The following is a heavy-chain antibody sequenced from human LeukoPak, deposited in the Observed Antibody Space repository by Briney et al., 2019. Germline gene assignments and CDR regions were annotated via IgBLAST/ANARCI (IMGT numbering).Heavy chain of an antibody. J-gene: IGHJ4*02. V-gene: IGHV3-15*01. CDR1: GFTFSTHA. CDR2: IKRKSDGGTP. CDR3: GHNDYGST. D-gene: IGHD4-17*01. Sequence: GGSLRLSFAAPGFTFSTHAMNLVRQAPGGGPEWVGRIKRKSDGGTPDYAAPVKGRFTISRDDSKNTLYLQMNSLKTEDTAIYYCGHNDYGSTWGQGTLVTVSS.